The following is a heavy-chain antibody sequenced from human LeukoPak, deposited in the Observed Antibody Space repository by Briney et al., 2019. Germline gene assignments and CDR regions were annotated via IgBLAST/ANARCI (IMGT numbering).Heavy chain of an antibody. CDR1: GFTFSSYS. Sequence: QPGGSLRLSCAASGFTFSSYSMNRVRQAPGKGLEGVAVISYDGSNKYYADSVKGRFTISRDNSKNTLYLQMNSLRAEDTAVYYCAKERGPTYDPSPRFDYWGQGTLVTVSS. CDR2: ISYDGSNK. D-gene: IGHD3-16*01. J-gene: IGHJ4*02. V-gene: IGHV3-30*18. CDR3: AKERGPTYDPSPRFDY.